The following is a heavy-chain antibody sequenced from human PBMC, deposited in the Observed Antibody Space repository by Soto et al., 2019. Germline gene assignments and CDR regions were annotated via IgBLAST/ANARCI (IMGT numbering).Heavy chain of an antibody. CDR1: GFTFSNAW. Sequence: EVQLVESGGGLVKPGGSLRLSCTASGFTFSNAWMTWVCQAPVKGLEWFGRIKRNTDGGTADYAAPVKGRFTISRNDSKNTPYLQINSLKTADTAVNYSTTTEALASVYLFDSWGQGTLVTVSS. CDR3: TTTEALASVYLFDS. J-gene: IGHJ4*02. CDR2: IKRNTDGGTA. V-gene: IGHV3-15*01. D-gene: IGHD6-6*01.